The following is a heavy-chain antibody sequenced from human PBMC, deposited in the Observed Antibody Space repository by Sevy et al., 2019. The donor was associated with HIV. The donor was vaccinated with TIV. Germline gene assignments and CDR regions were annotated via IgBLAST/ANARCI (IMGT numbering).Heavy chain of an antibody. CDR1: GYSISSGYY. D-gene: IGHD5-18*01. J-gene: IGHJ4*02. V-gene: IGHV4-38-2*01. Sequence: SETLSLTCGVSGYSISSGYYWGWIRQPPGKGLEWIGSIYHSGSTYSNPSLKSRVTISVDTSKNQFSLMLSSVTAADTAVYYCARGGYTYGKGYFDYWGQGTLVTVSS. CDR3: ARGGYTYGKGYFDY. CDR2: IYHSGST.